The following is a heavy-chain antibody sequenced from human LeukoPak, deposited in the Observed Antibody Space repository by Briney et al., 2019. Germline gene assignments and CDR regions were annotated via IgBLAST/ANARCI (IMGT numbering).Heavy chain of an antibody. CDR2: ISSSGSTI. CDR1: GFTFSDYY. CDR3: AFNHFSDYSNADY. V-gene: IGHV3-11*04. D-gene: IGHD4-11*01. J-gene: IGHJ4*02. Sequence: PGGSLRLSCAASGFTFSDYYMSWIRQAPGKGLEWVSYISSSGSTIYYADSVKGRFTISRDNAKNSPYLQMNSLRAEDTAVYYCAFNHFSDYSNADYWGQGTLVTVSS.